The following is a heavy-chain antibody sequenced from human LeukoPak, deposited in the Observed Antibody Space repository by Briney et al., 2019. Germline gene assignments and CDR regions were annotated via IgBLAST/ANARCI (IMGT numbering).Heavy chain of an antibody. Sequence: SETLSLTCAVSGGSISSGGYSWSWIRQPPGKGLEWIGYIYHSGSTYYNPSLKSRVTISVDRSKNQFSLKLSSVTAADTAVYYCARVEDSGSFHFDYWGQGTLVTVSS. CDR1: GGSISSGGYS. J-gene: IGHJ4*02. V-gene: IGHV4-30-2*01. CDR2: IYHSGST. D-gene: IGHD1-26*01. CDR3: ARVEDSGSFHFDY.